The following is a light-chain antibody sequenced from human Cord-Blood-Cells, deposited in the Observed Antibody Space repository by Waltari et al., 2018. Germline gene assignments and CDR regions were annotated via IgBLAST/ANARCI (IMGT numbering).Light chain of an antibody. Sequence: IPMNPSSSHLSSFVGRKINITCRASQSISSWLAWYQQKPGKAPKLLIYDASSLESGVPSRFSGSGSGTEFTLTISSLQPDDFATYYCQQYNSYSPRTFGQGTKVEIK. CDR1: QSISSW. J-gene: IGKJ1*01. V-gene: IGKV1-5*01. CDR2: DAS. CDR3: QQYNSYSPRT.